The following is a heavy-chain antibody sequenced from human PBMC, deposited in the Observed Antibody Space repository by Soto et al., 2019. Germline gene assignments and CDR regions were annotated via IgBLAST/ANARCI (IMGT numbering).Heavy chain of an antibody. CDR1: GGTFSSYA. J-gene: IGHJ6*02. D-gene: IGHD6-13*01. CDR2: IIPIFGTA. Sequence: ASVKVSCKASGGTFSSYAISWVRQAPGQGLEWMGGIIPIFGTANYAQKFQGRVTITAGESTSTAYMELSSLRSEDTAVYYCARGASSSSWGYYYYGMDVWGQGTTVTVSS. V-gene: IGHV1-69*13. CDR3: ARGASSSSWGYYYYGMDV.